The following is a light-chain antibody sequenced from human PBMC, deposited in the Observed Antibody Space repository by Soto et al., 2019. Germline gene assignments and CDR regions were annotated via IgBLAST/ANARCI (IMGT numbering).Light chain of an antibody. CDR3: QQSGNT. J-gene: IGKJ5*01. CDR1: QSVSSNY. CDR2: ATS. V-gene: IGKV3-20*01. Sequence: IVLTQSPGTLSLSPGERATLSCRASQSVSSNYLAWYQQRPGQTPRLLIYATSSRATGIPVRFSGSGSGTDFTLTISRLEPEDVAVYYCQQSGNTFGQGTRLEIK.